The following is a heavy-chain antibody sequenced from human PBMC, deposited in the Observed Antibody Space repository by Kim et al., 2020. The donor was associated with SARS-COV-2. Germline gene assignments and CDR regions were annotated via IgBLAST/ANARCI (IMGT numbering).Heavy chain of an antibody. V-gene: IGHV1-69*13. CDR3: ARGPAGGYSYGYDAFDI. Sequence: SVKVSCKASGGTFSSYAISWVRQAPGQGLEWMGGIIPIFGTANYAQKFQGRVTITADESTSTAYMELSSLRSEDTAVYYCARGPAGGYSYGYDAFDIWGQGTMVTVSS. D-gene: IGHD5-18*01. CDR1: GGTFSSYA. CDR2: IIPIFGTA. J-gene: IGHJ3*02.